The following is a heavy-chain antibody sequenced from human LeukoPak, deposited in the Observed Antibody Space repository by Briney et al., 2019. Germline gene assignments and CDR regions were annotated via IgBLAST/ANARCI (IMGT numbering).Heavy chain of an antibody. V-gene: IGHV4-39*01. CDR1: GGSISSSSYY. CDR3: ARRIAARLFGLSPFDY. CDR2: IYYSGST. J-gene: IGHJ4*02. D-gene: IGHD6-6*01. Sequence: SGTLSLTCTVSGGSISSSSYYWGWIRQPPGKGLEWIGSIYYSGSTYYNPSLKSRVTISVDTSKNQFSLKLSSVTAADTAVYYCARRIAARLFGLSPFDYWGQGTLVTVSS.